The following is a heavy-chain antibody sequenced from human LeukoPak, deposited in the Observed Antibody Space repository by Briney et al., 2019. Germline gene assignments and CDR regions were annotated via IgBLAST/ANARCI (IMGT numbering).Heavy chain of an antibody. CDR2: ISYDGSNK. CDR3: AKDRSGSGTPGD. Sequence: GGSLRLSCAASGFTFSSYGMHWVRQAPGKGLEWVPVISYDGSNKYYADSVKGRFTISRDNSKNTLYLQMNSLRAEDTAVYYCAKDRSGSGTPGDWGQGTLVTVSS. J-gene: IGHJ4*02. D-gene: IGHD3-10*01. CDR1: GFTFSSYG. V-gene: IGHV3-30*18.